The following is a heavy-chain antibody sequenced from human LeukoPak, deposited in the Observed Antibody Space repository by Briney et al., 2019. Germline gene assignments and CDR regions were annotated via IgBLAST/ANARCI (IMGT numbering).Heavy chain of an antibody. Sequence: SETLSLTCTVSGGSISSYYWSWIRQSPGKGLEWIGYIYYSGSTNYNPSLKSRVTISVDTSKNQFSLKLSSVTAADTAVYYCASIVGATSGGYYFDYWGQGTLVTVSS. J-gene: IGHJ4*02. D-gene: IGHD1-26*01. V-gene: IGHV4-59*01. CDR2: IYYSGST. CDR3: ASIVGATSGGYYFDY. CDR1: GGSISSYY.